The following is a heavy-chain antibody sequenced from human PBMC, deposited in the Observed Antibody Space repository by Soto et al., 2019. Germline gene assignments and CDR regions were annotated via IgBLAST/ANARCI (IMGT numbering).Heavy chain of an antibody. CDR1: GFLFNTYA. Sequence: GGSLRLSCAASGFLFNTYAMRWVRQAPGKGLEWVAVISYDGANKYYADSVKGRFTISRDNAKNSLYLQMNSLRAEDTAVYYCARNSVDTAMVTLYYYYGMDVWGQGTTVTVSS. D-gene: IGHD5-18*01. J-gene: IGHJ6*02. CDR2: ISYDGANK. V-gene: IGHV3-30-3*01. CDR3: ARNSVDTAMVTLYYYYGMDV.